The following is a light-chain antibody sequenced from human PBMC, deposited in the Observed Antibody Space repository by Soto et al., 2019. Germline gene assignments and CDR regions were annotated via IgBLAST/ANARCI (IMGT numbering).Light chain of an antibody. CDR2: DAS. CDR1: QSVSTY. V-gene: IGKV3-11*01. Sequence: EIVLTQSPATLSLSPGERATLSCRASQSVSTYLAWYQQKPGQAPRLLIYDASNRTTGIPARFSGRGSGTDFTLTISSLEPEDFAVYYCLQRSNTGFTFGPGTKVDIK. CDR3: LQRSNTGFT. J-gene: IGKJ3*01.